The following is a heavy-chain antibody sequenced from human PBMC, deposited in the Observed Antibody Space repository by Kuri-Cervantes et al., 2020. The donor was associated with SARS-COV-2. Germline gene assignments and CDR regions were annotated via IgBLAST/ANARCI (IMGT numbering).Heavy chain of an antibody. V-gene: IGHV3-49*04. Sequence: GESLKISCEVSGFLFSASAIHWVRQAPGKGLEWVGFIRSKAYGGTTEYAASVKGRFTISRDDSKSIAYLQMNSLKTEDTAVYYCTIAFGSGDFDYWGQGTLVTVSS. D-gene: IGHD7-27*01. CDR3: TIAFGSGDFDY. CDR1: GFLFSASA. CDR2: IRSKAYGGTT. J-gene: IGHJ4*02.